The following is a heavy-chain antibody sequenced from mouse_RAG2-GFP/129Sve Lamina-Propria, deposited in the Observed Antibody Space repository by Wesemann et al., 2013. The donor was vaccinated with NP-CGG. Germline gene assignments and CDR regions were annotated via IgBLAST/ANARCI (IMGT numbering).Heavy chain of an antibody. V-gene: IGHV7-1*01. CDR3: ARDGTGNWYFDV. CDR2: SRNKANDYTT. J-gene: IGHJ1*03. Sequence: EMVWIAASRNKANDYTTEYSASVKGRFIVSRDTSQSILYLQMNALRAEDTAIYYCARDGTGNWYFDVWGTGTTVTVSS.